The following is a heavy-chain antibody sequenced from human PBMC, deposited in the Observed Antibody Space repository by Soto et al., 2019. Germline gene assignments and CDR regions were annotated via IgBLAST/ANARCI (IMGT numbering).Heavy chain of an antibody. Sequence: QVQLVQSGAEVKKPGSSVKVSCKASGGTFSSYAISWVRQAHGQGLEWMGGIIPIFGTANYAQKFQGRVTITADESTSTAYMELSSLRSEDTAVYYCARIVVVIKSVYYYGMDVWGQGTTVTVSS. CDR3: ARIVVVIKSVYYYGMDV. CDR1: GGTFSSYA. V-gene: IGHV1-69*01. CDR2: IIPIFGTA. D-gene: IGHD3-22*01. J-gene: IGHJ6*02.